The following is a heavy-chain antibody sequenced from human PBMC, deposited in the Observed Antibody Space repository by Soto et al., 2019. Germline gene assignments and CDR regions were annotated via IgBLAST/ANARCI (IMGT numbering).Heavy chain of an antibody. V-gene: IGHV1-18*01. CDR2: ITPYNGNT. CDR1: NYLFGAFG. J-gene: IGHJ3*01. CDR3: ARISARRNDFDV. Sequence: QVQLVQSGAEVKNPGASVKVSCQASNYLFGAFGISWVRQAPGQGRAWMGWITPYNGNTHYAEKFQDRVTMTADKSTTTDYMEVRRLTSDDTAVYFCARISARRNDFDVWGQGTVVTVSS.